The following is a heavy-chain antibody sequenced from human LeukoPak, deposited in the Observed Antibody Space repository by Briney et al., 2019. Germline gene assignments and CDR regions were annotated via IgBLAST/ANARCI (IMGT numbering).Heavy chain of an antibody. Sequence: ASVKVSCKASGYTFSSYYMHWVRQAPGQGLEWMGIIDPSGGSTTYAQKLQGRVTMTRDRSTTTVYMELRSLRFEDTAIYYCATYRQVLLPFESWGQGTLVTVSS. CDR2: IDPSGGST. CDR1: GYTFSSYY. J-gene: IGHJ4*02. CDR3: ATYRQVLLPFES. D-gene: IGHD2-8*02. V-gene: IGHV1-46*04.